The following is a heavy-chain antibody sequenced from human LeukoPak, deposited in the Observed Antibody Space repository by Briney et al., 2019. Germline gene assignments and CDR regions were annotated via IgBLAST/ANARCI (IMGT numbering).Heavy chain of an antibody. CDR1: GGSIRSRSYY. Sequence: PSETLSLTCIVSGGSIRSRSYYWGWIRQPPGKGLEWVGSIYYSGSTYYNPSLKSRVAISVDKSENHISLKLTSVTAADTAVYYCAREGGPYRPLDYSGQGTLVTVAS. CDR3: AREGGPYRPLDY. CDR2: IYYSGST. V-gene: IGHV4-39*07. J-gene: IGHJ4*02.